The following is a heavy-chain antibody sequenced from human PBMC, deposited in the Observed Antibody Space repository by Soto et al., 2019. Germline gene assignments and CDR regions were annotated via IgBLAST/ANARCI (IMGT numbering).Heavy chain of an antibody. V-gene: IGHV3-30*18. D-gene: IGHD6-19*01. CDR1: GFTFSSYG. J-gene: IGHJ4*02. Sequence: PGGSLRLSCAASGFTFSSYGMHWVRQAPGKGLEWVAVISYDGSNKYYADSVKGRFTISRDNSKNTLYLQMNSLRAEDTAVYYCAKGAVEEFDYWGQGTLVTVSS. CDR3: AKGAVEEFDY. CDR2: ISYDGSNK.